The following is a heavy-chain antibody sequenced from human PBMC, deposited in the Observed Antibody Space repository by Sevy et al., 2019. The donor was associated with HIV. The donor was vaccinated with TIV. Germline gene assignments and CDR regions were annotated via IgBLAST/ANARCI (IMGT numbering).Heavy chain of an antibody. Sequence: GGSLRLSCAASGFTFSSYAMSWVRQAPGKGLEWVSAISGSGGSTYYADSVKGRFTISRDNSKNTLYLQMNSLRAEDTAVYYCSIHRGRDKDMEMDVWGKGTTVTVSS. V-gene: IGHV3-23*01. J-gene: IGHJ6*04. CDR3: SIHRGRDKDMEMDV. CDR2: ISGSGGST. CDR1: GFTFSSYA. D-gene: IGHD5-18*01.